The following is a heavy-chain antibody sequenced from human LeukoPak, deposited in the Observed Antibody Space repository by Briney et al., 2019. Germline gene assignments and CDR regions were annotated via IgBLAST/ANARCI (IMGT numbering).Heavy chain of an antibody. J-gene: IGHJ6*03. Sequence: SETLSLTCSVSGGSVNSFFWSWIRQSPGKPLELIAYITYSGSANYKPSLKSRVTISLDTSKNQVSLRLTSVTAADTAVYYCARVPYSDRIEFYYMDVWGKGTTVTVSS. CDR3: ARVPYSDRIEFYYMDV. V-gene: IGHV4-59*02. D-gene: IGHD6-13*01. CDR1: GGSVNSFF. CDR2: ITYSGSA.